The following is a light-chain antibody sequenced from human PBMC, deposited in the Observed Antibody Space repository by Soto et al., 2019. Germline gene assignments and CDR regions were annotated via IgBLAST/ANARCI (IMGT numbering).Light chain of an antibody. CDR1: QSVSSSY. CDR2: GAS. Sequence: EIVLTQSPGTLSLSPGERATLSCRASQSVSSSYLAWYQQKPGQAPRLLIYGASSRATGIPDRFSGSGSATDFTLTISRLEPEDFAVYYCQQYGSSLIYTFGQGTKLEIK. CDR3: QQYGSSLIYT. V-gene: IGKV3-20*01. J-gene: IGKJ2*01.